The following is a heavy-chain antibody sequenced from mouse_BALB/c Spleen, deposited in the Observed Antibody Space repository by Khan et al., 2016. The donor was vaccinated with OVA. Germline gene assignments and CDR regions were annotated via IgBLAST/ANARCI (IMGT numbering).Heavy chain of an antibody. CDR2: INPSTGYT. J-gene: IGHJ2*01. D-gene: IGHD1-1*01. Sequence: QVQLQQSGAELAKPGASVKTSCKASGYTFINYWILWVKQRPGQGLEWIGYINPSTGYTEYNQNFKDKATLTADKSSSPAYMQLSSLTSEDSAVYYCARRGLRWDFDYWGQGTTLTVSS. V-gene: IGHV1-7*01. CDR1: GYTFINYW. CDR3: ARRGLRWDFDY.